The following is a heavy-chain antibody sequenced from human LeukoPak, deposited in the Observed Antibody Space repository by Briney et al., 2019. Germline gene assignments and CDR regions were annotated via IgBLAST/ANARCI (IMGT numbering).Heavy chain of an antibody. D-gene: IGHD3-16*01. CDR3: AGIDTSTSYDY. Sequence: PSETLSLTCTVSGYSISSGYYWGWIRQPPGKGLEWIGSIYHSGSTYYNPSLKSRVTISVDTSKNQFSLKLSSVTAADTAVYYCAGIDTSTSYDYWGQGTLVTVSS. CDR2: IYHSGST. J-gene: IGHJ4*02. CDR1: GYSISSGYY. V-gene: IGHV4-38-2*02.